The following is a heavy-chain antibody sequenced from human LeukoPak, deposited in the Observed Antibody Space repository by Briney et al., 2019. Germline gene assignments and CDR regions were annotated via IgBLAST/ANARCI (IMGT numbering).Heavy chain of an antibody. J-gene: IGHJ4*02. Sequence: GGSLRLSCAASGFAFSSYSMNWVRQAPGKGLEWVSSISSSSSYIYYADSVKGRFTISRDNAKNSLYLQMNSLRAEDTAVYYCATTYYYDSSGYYTFSTGYFDYWGQGTLVTVSS. D-gene: IGHD3-22*01. CDR3: ATTYYYDSSGYYTFSTGYFDY. V-gene: IGHV3-21*01. CDR1: GFAFSSYS. CDR2: ISSSSSYI.